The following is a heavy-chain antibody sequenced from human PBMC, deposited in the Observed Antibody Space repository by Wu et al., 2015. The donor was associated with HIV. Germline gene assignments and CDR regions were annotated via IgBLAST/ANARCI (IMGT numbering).Heavy chain of an antibody. CDR2: VFPVTGNT. D-gene: IGHD3-22*01. CDR1: EGTFRTYA. J-gene: IGHJ4*02. V-gene: IGHV1-69*12. Sequence: QVQLVQSGAEIKKPGSSVRVSCKTSEGTFRTYAISWVRQTPGQGLEWMGGVFPVTGNTNYAQNFQGRITITVDGFTSTAYMELRSLRSDDTAVYYCVRGRSHYSDNSGFGDWGQGTLVTVSS. CDR3: VRGRSHYSDNSGFGD.